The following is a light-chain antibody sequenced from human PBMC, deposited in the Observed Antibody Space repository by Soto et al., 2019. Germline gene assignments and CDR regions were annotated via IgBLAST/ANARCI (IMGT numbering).Light chain of an antibody. Sequence: QSALTQPASVSGSPGQSITISCTGTSSDVGSYKFVSWYQQHPGKAPKLMIYEASKRPSGVSDRFPGSKSGNTASLTVSGLQAEDEADYYCSSYTGGNPSYVFGTGTKVTVL. CDR2: EAS. J-gene: IGLJ1*01. CDR3: SSYTGGNPSYV. V-gene: IGLV2-14*02. CDR1: SSDVGSYKF.